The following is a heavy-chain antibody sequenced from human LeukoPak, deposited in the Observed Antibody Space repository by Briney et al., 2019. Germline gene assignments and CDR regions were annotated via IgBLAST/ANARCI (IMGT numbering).Heavy chain of an antibody. CDR2: ISLNGESS. D-gene: IGHD2/OR15-2a*01. J-gene: IGHJ1*01. V-gene: IGHV3-20*04. CDR1: GFTCEDYG. Sequence: SGGSLRRSGSGSGFTCEDYGMSWLRQVPGMGLEGVTGISLNGESSGYADSVRVPFTISRYKVKNSLYLQMKSLRAKDASFYSWVRGISMFQLWGQGTMVTVSS. CDR3: VRGISMFQL.